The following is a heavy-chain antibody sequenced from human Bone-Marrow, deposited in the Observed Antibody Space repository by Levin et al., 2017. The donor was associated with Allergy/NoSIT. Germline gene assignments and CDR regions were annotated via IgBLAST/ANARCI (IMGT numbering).Heavy chain of an antibody. CDR2: FYWDNDR. Sequence: SGPTLVKPTQPLNLTCTFSGFSLTPSGVGVGWIRQPPGKALEWLAVFYWDNDRRYGPSLSSRLTITKDNSKNQVVLTVISVDPVDTATYFCVRTNFWGPYAVDSWGQGILVTVSS. CDR1: GFSLTPSGVG. CDR3: VRTNFWGPYAVDS. D-gene: IGHD3-3*01. V-gene: IGHV2-5*05. J-gene: IGHJ4*02.